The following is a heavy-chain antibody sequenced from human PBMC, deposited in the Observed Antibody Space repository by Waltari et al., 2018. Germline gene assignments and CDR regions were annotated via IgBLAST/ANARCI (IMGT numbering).Heavy chain of an antibody. Sequence: EVQLVESGGGLIQPGGSLRLSCAASGFTVSSNYMSWVRQAPGQGLEWVSSIYIGGSTKYADSVKGRFTISRDGNKNTLYLQMNSLRAEDTAMYYCARLRAVANSYNWLDPWGQGTLVTVSS. D-gene: IGHD6-19*01. J-gene: IGHJ5*02. V-gene: IGHV3-53*01. CDR2: IYIGGST. CDR3: ARLRAVANSYNWLDP. CDR1: GFTVSSNY.